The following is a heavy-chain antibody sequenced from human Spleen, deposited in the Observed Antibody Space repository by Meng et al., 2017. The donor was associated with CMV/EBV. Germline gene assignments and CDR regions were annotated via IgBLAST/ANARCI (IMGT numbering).Heavy chain of an antibody. CDR3: ARGGNSVGYYYYGMDV. Sequence: ASVKVSCKASGYTFTDYFMHWVRQAPGQGLEWMGWINPNSGGTNYAQKFQGRVTMTRDTSISTAYMELSRLRSDDTAVYYCARGGNSVGYYYYGMDVWGQGTTVTVS. CDR1: GYTFTDYF. J-gene: IGHJ6*02. V-gene: IGHV1-2*02. D-gene: IGHD4-23*01. CDR2: INPNSGGT.